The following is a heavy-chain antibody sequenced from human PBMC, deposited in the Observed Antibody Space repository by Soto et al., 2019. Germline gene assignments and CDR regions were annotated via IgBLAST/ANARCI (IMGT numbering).Heavy chain of an antibody. Sequence: QVQLVESGGGVVQPGRSLRLSCAASGFTFSTYGMHWVRQAPGKGLEWVSVMSYDGSNKYYADSVRGRFTISRDNSKNTLYLQMNSLSVEDTAVYYCAKGGGSYYRHPRIDHWGQGTLLTVSS. D-gene: IGHD1-26*01. CDR2: MSYDGSNK. V-gene: IGHV3-30*18. CDR3: AKGGGSYYRHPRIDH. J-gene: IGHJ4*02. CDR1: GFTFSTYG.